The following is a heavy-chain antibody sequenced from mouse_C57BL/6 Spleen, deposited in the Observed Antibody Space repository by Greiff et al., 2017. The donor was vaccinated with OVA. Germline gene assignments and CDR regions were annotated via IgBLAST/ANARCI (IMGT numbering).Heavy chain of an antibody. CDR1: GYTFTSYW. CDR3: ARENLVLDY. Sequence: VQLQQPGAELVRPGSSVKLSCKASGYTFTSYWMDWVKQRPGQGLEWIGNIYPSDSETHYNQKFKDKATLTVDKSSSTAYMQLSSLTSEDSAVYYCARENLVLDYWGQGTTLTVSS. J-gene: IGHJ2*01. V-gene: IGHV1-61*01. CDR2: IYPSDSET.